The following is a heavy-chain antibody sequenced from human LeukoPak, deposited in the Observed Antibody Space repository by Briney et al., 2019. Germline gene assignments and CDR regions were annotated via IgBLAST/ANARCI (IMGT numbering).Heavy chain of an antibody. J-gene: IGHJ4*02. CDR2: FSNSGET. D-gene: IGHD4-23*01. CDR3: AKDLRLSVGTSPFDY. CDR1: GFTFSSYA. V-gene: IGHV3-23*01. Sequence: GGSLRLSCAASGFTFSSYAMAWVRQAPGKGLEWVSAFSNSGETHYADSVKGRFTISRDNSKNTLYLQMNSLRADNTALYYCAKDLRLSVGTSPFDYWGQGTLVTVSS.